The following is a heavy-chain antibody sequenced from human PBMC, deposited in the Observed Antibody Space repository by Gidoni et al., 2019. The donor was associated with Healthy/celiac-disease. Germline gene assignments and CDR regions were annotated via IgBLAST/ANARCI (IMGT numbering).Heavy chain of an antibody. J-gene: IGHJ6*02. V-gene: IGHV4-39*01. CDR2: IYYSGST. CDR3: ARQSHPRYYYGSTPYGMDV. Sequence: QLQLQESGPGLVKPSETLSLTCTVSGGSISSSSYYWGWIRQPPGKGLEWIGSIYYSGSTYYNPSLKSRVTISVDTSKNQFSLKLSSVTAADTAVYYCARQSHPRYYYGSTPYGMDVWGQGTTVTVSS. CDR1: GGSISSSSYY. D-gene: IGHD3-10*01.